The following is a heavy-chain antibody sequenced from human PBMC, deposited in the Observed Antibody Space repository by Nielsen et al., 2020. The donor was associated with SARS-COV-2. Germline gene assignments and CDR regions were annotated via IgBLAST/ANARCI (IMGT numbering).Heavy chain of an antibody. CDR2: VDSDGRGK. J-gene: IGHJ4*02. CDR1: GFTFSSRW. Sequence: GESLKISCVASGFTFSSRWMHWVRQVPGKGLVWVSRVDSDGRGKVYADSVKGRFTISRDNARNTVYLQMNSLRPEDTAVYYCAGVPYWGQGTLVTVSS. CDR3: AGVPY. V-gene: IGHV3-74*01.